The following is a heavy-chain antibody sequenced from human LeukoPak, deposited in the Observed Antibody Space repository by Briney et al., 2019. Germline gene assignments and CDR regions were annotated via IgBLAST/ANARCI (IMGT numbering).Heavy chain of an antibody. D-gene: IGHD6-19*01. CDR1: GFTFSRYG. V-gene: IGHV3-33*01. J-gene: IGHJ4*02. Sequence: PGGTLRLSCAASGFTFSRYGMHWVRHAPDKGLEWVAVIWYDGSNKYYADSVKGRFSISRDNSKNTMYLQMNSLRAEDTAVYYCARDRSSGFPYYFDYWGQGTLVTVSS. CDR3: ARDRSSGFPYYFDY. CDR2: IWYDGSNK.